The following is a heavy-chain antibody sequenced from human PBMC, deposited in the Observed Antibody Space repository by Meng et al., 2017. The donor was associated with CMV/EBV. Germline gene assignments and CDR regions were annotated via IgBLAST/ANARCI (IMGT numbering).Heavy chain of an antibody. CDR3: ASLPNTAMVSWLDY. J-gene: IGHJ4*02. D-gene: IGHD5-18*01. CDR2: IYYSGST. Sequence: SETLSLTCTVSGGSISSSSYYWGWIRQPPGKGLEWIGSIYYSGSTYYNPSLKGRVTISVDTSKNQFSLKLSSVTAADTAVYYCASLPNTAMVSWLDYWGQGTLVTVSS. CDR1: GGSISSSSYY. V-gene: IGHV4-39*07.